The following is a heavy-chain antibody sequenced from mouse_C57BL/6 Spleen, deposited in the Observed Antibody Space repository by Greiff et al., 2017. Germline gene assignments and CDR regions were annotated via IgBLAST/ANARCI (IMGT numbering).Heavy chain of an antibody. CDR2: IDPSDSYT. J-gene: IGHJ3*01. D-gene: IGHD1-1*01. CDR3: ARHYYGSSGVFAY. CDR1: GYTFTSYW. Sequence: QVQLQQPGAELVKPGASVKLSCKASGYTFTSYWMQWVKQRPGQGLEWIGEIDPSDSYTNYNQKFKGKATLTVDTSSSTAYMQLSSLTSEDSAVYYCARHYYGSSGVFAYWGQGTLVTVSA. V-gene: IGHV1-50*01.